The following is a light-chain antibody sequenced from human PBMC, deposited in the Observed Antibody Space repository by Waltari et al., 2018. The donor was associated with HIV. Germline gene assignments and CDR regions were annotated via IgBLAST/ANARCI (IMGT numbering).Light chain of an antibody. Sequence: EIVMTQSPATLSVSPGERATLSCRASQSVSSNLAWYQQKPGQAPRLLIFAASTRATGLPARFSGSGSGTEFTLTISSLQPEDFATYYCLQHNTYPWTFGQGTKVEMK. CDR2: AAS. CDR1: QSVSSN. CDR3: LQHNTYPWT. V-gene: IGKV3-15*01. J-gene: IGKJ1*01.